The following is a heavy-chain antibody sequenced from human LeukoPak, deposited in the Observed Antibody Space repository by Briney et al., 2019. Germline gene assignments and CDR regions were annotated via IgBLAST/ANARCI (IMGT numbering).Heavy chain of an antibody. CDR2: ISSSSSYI. J-gene: IGHJ3*02. Sequence: PGGSLRLSCAVSGFTFRSYSMNWVRQAPGKGLEWVSSISSSSSYIYYADSVKSRFTISRDNAKNSLYLQMNSLRAEDTAVYYCARDLYPLQPLLAAFDIWGQGTMVTVSS. CDR1: GFTFRSYS. CDR3: ARDLYPLQPLLAAFDI. D-gene: IGHD2-21*02. V-gene: IGHV3-21*01.